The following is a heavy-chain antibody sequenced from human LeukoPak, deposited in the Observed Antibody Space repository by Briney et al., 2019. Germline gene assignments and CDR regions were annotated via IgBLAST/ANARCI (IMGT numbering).Heavy chain of an antibody. V-gene: IGHV3-30-3*01. Sequence: GGSLRLSCAASGFXFSSYAMHWVRQAPGKGLEWVAVVSFDGDNKYYADSVKDRFTISRDNPQNTLYLQLNSLRAEDTAVYYCARDWTLNYWGQGTLVTVSS. D-gene: IGHD3/OR15-3a*01. CDR1: GFXFSSYA. CDR3: ARDWTLNY. J-gene: IGHJ4*02. CDR2: VSFDGDNK.